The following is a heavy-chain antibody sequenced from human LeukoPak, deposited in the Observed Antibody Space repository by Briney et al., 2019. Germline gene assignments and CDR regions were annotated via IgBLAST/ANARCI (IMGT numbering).Heavy chain of an antibody. CDR3: ADEITLVRGVILYDVFDL. CDR2: IQSKTDGGTT. D-gene: IGHD3-10*01. V-gene: IGHV3-15*01. Sequence: PGGSLRLSCAASGFTVSSNYMSWVRQAPGKGLEWVGRIQSKTDGGTTDYAAPVKGRFTISRDDSKNTLYLQMNSLKSEDTAVYYCADEITLVRGVILYDVFDLWGQGTVVTVSS. CDR1: GFTVSSNY. J-gene: IGHJ3*01.